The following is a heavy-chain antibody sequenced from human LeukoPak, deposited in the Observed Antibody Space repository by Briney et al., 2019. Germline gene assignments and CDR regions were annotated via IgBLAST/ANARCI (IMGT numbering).Heavy chain of an antibody. D-gene: IGHD1-1*01. CDR1: GFTFSSYA. CDR3: AKALGRVTQLEYPPNWFDP. V-gene: IGHV3-23*01. CDR2: ISGSGGST. Sequence: PGGSLRLSCAASGFTFSSYAMSWVRQAPGKGLEWVSAISGSGGSTYYADSVKGRFTIFRDNSKNTLYLQMNSLRAEDTAVYYCAKALGRVTQLEYPPNWFDPWGQGTLVTVSS. J-gene: IGHJ5*02.